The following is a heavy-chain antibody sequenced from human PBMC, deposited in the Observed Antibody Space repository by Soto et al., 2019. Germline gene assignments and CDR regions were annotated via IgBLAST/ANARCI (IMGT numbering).Heavy chain of an antibody. CDR2: IYYSGST. V-gene: IGHV4-39*01. CDR1: GGSISSSSYY. CDR3: ARRKDDYGDYADDY. J-gene: IGHJ4*02. Sequence: SETLSLTCTVSGGSISSSSYYWGWIRQPPGKGLEWIGSIYYSGSTYYNPSLKSRVTISVDTSKNQFSLKLSSVTAADTAVYYCARRKDDYGDYADDYWGQGTLVTVSS. D-gene: IGHD4-17*01.